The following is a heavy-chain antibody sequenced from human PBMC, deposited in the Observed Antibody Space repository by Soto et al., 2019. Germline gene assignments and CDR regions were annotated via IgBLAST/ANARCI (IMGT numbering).Heavy chain of an antibody. CDR1: GGSISSYY. CDR3: ARRNAIDLNFDY. D-gene: IGHD2-8*01. V-gene: IGHV4-59*08. J-gene: IGHJ4*02. Sequence: SETLSLTCTVSGGSISSYYWSWIRQPPGKGLEWIGYIYYSGSTNYNPSLKSRVTISVDTSKNQFSLKLSSVTAADTAVYYCARRNAIDLNFDYWGQRTLVTVSS. CDR2: IYYSGST.